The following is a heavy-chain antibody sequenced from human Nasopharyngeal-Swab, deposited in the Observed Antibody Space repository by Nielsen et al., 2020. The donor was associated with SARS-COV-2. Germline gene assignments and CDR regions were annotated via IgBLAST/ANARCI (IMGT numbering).Heavy chain of an antibody. CDR1: GDSISSYY. D-gene: IGHD3-3*01. CDR3: ARVPYDFWSGYQGYYYYYMDV. Sequence: SETLSLTCTVSGDSISSYYWSWIRQPPAKGLEWIWYIYYSGSTNYNPSLKSRVTISVDTSKNQFSLKLSSVTAADTAVYYCARVPYDFWSGYQGYYYYYMDVWGKGTTVTVSS. J-gene: IGHJ6*03. CDR2: IYYSGST. V-gene: IGHV4-59*01.